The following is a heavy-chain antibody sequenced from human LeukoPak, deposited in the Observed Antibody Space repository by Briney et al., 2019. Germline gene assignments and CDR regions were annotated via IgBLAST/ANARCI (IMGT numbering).Heavy chain of an antibody. D-gene: IGHD3-22*01. CDR3: ARNYYDSSGYYLESFDY. CDR2: IYHSGST. Sequence: PSETLSLTCTVSGGSISSSSYYWGWIHQPPGKGLEWIGSIYHSGSTYYNPSLKSRVTISVDTSKNQFSLKLSSVTAADTAVYYCARNYYDSSGYYLESFDYWGQGTLVTVSS. J-gene: IGHJ4*02. CDR1: GGSISSSSYY. V-gene: IGHV4-39*01.